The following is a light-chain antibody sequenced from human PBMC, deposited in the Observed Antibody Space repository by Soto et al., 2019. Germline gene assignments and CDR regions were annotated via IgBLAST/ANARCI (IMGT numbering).Light chain of an antibody. V-gene: IGKV3-15*01. J-gene: IGKJ1*01. Sequence: DMVMTQSPATLSMSPGERATLSCRASQSVSSSLAWYQQKPGGSPRLLIYGASTRAIGIPARFSGSGSGTEFTLTISSLQSEDFAVYYCLQYNNWWTFGQGTKVDIK. CDR3: LQYNNWWT. CDR1: QSVSSS. CDR2: GAS.